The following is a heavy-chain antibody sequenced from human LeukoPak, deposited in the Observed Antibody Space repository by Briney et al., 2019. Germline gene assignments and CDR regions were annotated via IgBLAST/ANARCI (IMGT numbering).Heavy chain of an antibody. Sequence: HPGKSLRLSCAASGFTFSNYAMHWVRQAPGKGLEWVANIKEDGSEKYYEDSVKGRFTISRDNAKNSLYLQMNSLRAGDTAVYYCARNVGWFRFDYWGQGTLVTVSS. CDR1: GFTFSNYA. V-gene: IGHV3-7*03. CDR2: IKEDGSEK. D-gene: IGHD2-15*01. CDR3: ARNVGWFRFDY. J-gene: IGHJ4*02.